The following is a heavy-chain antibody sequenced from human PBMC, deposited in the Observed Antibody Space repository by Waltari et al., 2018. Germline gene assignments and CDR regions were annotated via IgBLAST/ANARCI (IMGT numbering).Heavy chain of an antibody. CDR1: GFTFSSYS. Sequence: EVQLVESGGGLVQPGGSLRLSCAASGFTFSSYSMDWVRQAPGKGLEWVSYISSSSSTIYYADSVKGRFTSSRDNAKNSLYLQMNSLRAEDTAVYYCARDLVATRGYFDYWGQGTLVTVSS. CDR2: ISSSSSTI. D-gene: IGHD5-12*01. CDR3: ARDLVATRGYFDY. J-gene: IGHJ4*02. V-gene: IGHV3-48*01.